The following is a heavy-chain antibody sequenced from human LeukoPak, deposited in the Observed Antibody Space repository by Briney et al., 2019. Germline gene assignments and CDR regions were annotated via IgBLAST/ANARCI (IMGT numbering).Heavy chain of an antibody. CDR1: GFTVSSNY. J-gene: IGHJ1*01. CDR3: ARDGDYDSSGSSN. CDR2: IYSGGST. D-gene: IGHD3-22*01. Sequence: GGSLRLSCAASGFTVSSNYMSWVRQAPGKGLEWVSVIYSGGSTYYADSVKGRFTISRDNSKNTLYLQMNSLRAEDTAVYYCARDGDYDSSGSSNWGQGTLVTASS. V-gene: IGHV3-53*01.